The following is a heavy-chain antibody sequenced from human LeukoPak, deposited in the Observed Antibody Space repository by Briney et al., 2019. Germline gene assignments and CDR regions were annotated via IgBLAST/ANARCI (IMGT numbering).Heavy chain of an antibody. J-gene: IGHJ4*02. CDR3: ARGYTNYPSPFDY. D-gene: IGHD4-4*01. V-gene: IGHV3-33*08. Sequence: LSLTCTVSGGSISSYYWSWIRQPPGKGLEWVAVIWYDGSYKYYADSVKGRFTISRHNSKNTLYLQMNSLRAEDTAVYYCARGYTNYPSPFDYWGQGTLVTVSS. CDR2: IWYDGSYK. CDR1: GGSISSYY.